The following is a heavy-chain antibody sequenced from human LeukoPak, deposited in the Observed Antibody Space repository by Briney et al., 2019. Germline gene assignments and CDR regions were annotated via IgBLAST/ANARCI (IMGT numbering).Heavy chain of an antibody. D-gene: IGHD2-15*01. CDR2: IKQDGSEK. CDR3: ARDITIGNNIVVVVAATSAMVFDY. J-gene: IGHJ4*02. CDR1: GGSISSYY. V-gene: IGHV3-7*01. Sequence: ETLSLTCTVSGGSISSYYWSWVRQAPGKGLEWVANIKQDGSEKYYVDSVKGRFTISRDNAKNSLYLQMNSLRAEDTAVYYCARDITIGNNIVVVVAATSAMVFDYWGQGTLVTVSS.